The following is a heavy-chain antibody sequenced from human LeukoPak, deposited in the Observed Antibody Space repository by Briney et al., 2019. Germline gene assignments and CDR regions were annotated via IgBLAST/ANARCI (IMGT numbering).Heavy chain of an antibody. CDR2: IYWDDDK. V-gene: IGHV2-5*02. CDR3: AHSGSSSWYGVL. J-gene: IGHJ4*02. Sequence: SGPTLVKPTQTPPLTCTFSGFSLSPSGVGVGWIRPPPRKGLEWLALIYWDDDKRYSPSLKSRLTITKDTSKNQVVLTMTNMDPVDTATYYCAHSGSSSWYGVLWGQGTLVAVSS. CDR1: GFSLSPSGVG. D-gene: IGHD6-13*01.